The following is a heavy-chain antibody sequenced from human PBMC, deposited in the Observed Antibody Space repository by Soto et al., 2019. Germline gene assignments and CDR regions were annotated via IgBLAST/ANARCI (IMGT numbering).Heavy chain of an antibody. V-gene: IGHV6-1*01. CDR1: GDSVSSNRSA. J-gene: IGHJ6*03. CDR2: TYYRSRWYN. CDR3: SGTPSLQWSYMDV. D-gene: IGHD1-1*01. Sequence: SQTLSLTCAISGDSVSSNRSAWNWIRQSPSRGLEWLGRTYYRSRWYNDYAVSVKSRITVNPDTSKNQFSLHLNSVTPEDTAVYYFSGTPSLQWSYMDVCDKGTTVTVSS.